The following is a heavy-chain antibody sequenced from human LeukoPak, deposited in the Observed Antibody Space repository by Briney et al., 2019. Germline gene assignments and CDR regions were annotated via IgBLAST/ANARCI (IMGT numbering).Heavy chain of an antibody. CDR3: ARAAAYNWFDP. Sequence: SETLSLTCTVSGGSISSHYWSWIRQPPGKGLEWIGSIYYSGSTYYNPSLKSRVTIPVDTSKNQFSLKLSSVTAADTAVYYCARAAAYNWFDPWGQGTLVTVSS. CDR2: IYYSGST. CDR1: GGSISSHY. V-gene: IGHV4-59*11. J-gene: IGHJ5*02. D-gene: IGHD6-25*01.